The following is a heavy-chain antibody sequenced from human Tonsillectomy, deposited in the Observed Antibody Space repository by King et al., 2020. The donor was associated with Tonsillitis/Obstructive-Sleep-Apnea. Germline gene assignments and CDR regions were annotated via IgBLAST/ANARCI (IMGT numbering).Heavy chain of an antibody. CDR3: ARQLSPPHYYYSMDV. V-gene: IGHV5-51*01. CDR1: GYTFTNYW. CDR2: IYPGDSDT. J-gene: IGHJ6*03. Sequence: VQLVESGAEVKKPGESLKISCKGSGYTFTNYWIDWVRQMPGKGLEWMGVIYPGDSDTRYSPSFRGQVTISADKSISTAYLQWSSLKASDTAMYYCARQLSPPHYYYSMDVWGKGTTVTVSS.